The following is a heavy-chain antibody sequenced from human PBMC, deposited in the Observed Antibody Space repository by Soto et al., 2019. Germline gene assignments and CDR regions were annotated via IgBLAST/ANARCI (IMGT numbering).Heavy chain of an antibody. D-gene: IGHD3-22*01. Sequence: EVQLVESGGGLVKPGGSLRLSCAASGFTFSNAWTSWVRQAPGKGLEWVGRIKSKTDGGTTDYAAPVKGRFTISRDDSKNTLYLQMNSLKTEDTAVYYCSYSSGYLPFDYWGQGTLVTVSS. CDR2: IKSKTDGGTT. CDR3: SYSSGYLPFDY. CDR1: GFTFSNAW. J-gene: IGHJ4*02. V-gene: IGHV3-15*01.